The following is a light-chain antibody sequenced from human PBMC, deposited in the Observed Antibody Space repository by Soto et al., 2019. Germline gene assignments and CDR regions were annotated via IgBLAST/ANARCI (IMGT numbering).Light chain of an antibody. Sequence: QSVLTQPPSASGSPGQSVTISRTGTPSDGGGYNFVPWYQQHPGQAPKLMIFEVSKRPSGVPDRFSGSKSDNTASLTVSGLQAEDEADYYCSSYAGSKNVIFGAGTKVTVL. CDR2: EVS. V-gene: IGLV2-8*01. CDR1: PSDGGGYNF. CDR3: SSYAGSKNVI. J-gene: IGLJ2*01.